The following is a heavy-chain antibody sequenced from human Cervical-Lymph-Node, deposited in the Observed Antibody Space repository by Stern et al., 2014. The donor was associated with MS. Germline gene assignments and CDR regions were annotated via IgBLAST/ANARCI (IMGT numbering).Heavy chain of an antibody. CDR2: INPSGGSK. V-gene: IGHV1-46*03. CDR1: GYTFTSYY. D-gene: IGHD6-13*01. CDR3: AREVAAAGYYYYGMDV. Sequence: QVQLMQSGAEVKKPGASVKVSCKASGYTFTSYYMHWVRQAPGQGLEWMGIINPSGGSKSYAQKFQGRVPMTRDPSTSTVYMELSSLRSEDTAVYYCAREVAAAGYYYYGMDVWGQGTTVTVSS. J-gene: IGHJ6*02.